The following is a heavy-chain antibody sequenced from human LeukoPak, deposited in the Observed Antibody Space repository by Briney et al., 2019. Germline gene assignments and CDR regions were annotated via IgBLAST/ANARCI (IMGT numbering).Heavy chain of an antibody. CDR1: GGSISSYY. CDR3: AGHHPRNTVDF. Sequence: SETLSLTCTVSGGSISSYYWSWIRQPPGKGLEWIAYISDIGSINYNPSLKSRVAISLDTSKNQSSLKLSSVTAADTAVYYCAGHHPRNTVDFWGQGTLVTVSS. J-gene: IGHJ4*02. D-gene: IGHD2/OR15-2a*01. CDR2: ISDIGSI. V-gene: IGHV4-59*08.